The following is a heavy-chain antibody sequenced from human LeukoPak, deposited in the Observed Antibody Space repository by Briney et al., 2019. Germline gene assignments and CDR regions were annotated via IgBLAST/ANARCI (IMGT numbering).Heavy chain of an antibody. CDR1: GFIFNSYG. CDR3: AKSAVGGSGPYGMGV. D-gene: IGHD6-19*01. CDR2: IWYDGSNK. Sequence: GGSLRLSCAASGFIFNSYGMHWVRQAPGKGLEWVALIWYDGSNKYYTDSVKGRFTISRDNSKNTLYLQMSSLRAEDTAVYYCAKSAVGGSGPYGMGVWGQGTTVTVSS. V-gene: IGHV3-33*06. J-gene: IGHJ6*02.